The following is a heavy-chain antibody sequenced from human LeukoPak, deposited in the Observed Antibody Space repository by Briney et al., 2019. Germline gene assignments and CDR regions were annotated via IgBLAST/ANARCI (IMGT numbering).Heavy chain of an antibody. V-gene: IGHV3-74*01. Sequence: GGSLRLSCVASGFTFSRYWMHWVRQAPGKGLEWVSRSNGDGSSTSYADSVKGRFTISRVNAKNTVYLQMNSLRVEDTAVYYCIRDFGSVGATNAFDIWGQGTMVTVSS. CDR1: GFTFSRYW. CDR2: SNGDGSST. CDR3: IRDFGSVGATNAFDI. D-gene: IGHD1-26*01. J-gene: IGHJ3*02.